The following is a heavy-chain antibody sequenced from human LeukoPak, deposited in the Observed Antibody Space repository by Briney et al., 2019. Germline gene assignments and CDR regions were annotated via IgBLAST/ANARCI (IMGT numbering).Heavy chain of an antibody. Sequence: PGGSLRLSCTASGFNFCTYWMTCVRPGPVKGLEWVANIKQDGSEKYYVDSVKGRFTISRDNTKNSVYLQMNSLRAEDTAVYYCAINHDYWGQGTLVTVSS. V-gene: IGHV3-7*01. CDR3: AINHDY. CDR1: GFNFCTYW. J-gene: IGHJ4*02. CDR2: IKQDGSEK.